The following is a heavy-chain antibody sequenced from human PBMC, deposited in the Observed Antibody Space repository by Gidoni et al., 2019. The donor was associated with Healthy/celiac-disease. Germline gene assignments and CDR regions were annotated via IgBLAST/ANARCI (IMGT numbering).Heavy chain of an antibody. CDR3: ARHYGRIGYCSGGSCSSFDY. J-gene: IGHJ4*02. CDR1: GGAISSSSYY. Sequence: QLQLQESGPGLVKPSETLSLTCTVSGGAISSSSYYWDWIRQPPGKGLEWIGSIYYSGSTYYHPSLKSRVTISVDTSKNQFSLKLSSVSAADTAVYYCARHYGRIGYCSGGSCSSFDYWCQGTLVTVSS. CDR2: IYYSGST. D-gene: IGHD2-15*01. V-gene: IGHV4-39*01.